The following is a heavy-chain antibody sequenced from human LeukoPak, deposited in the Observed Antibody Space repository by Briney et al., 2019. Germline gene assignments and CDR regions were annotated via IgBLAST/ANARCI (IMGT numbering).Heavy chain of an antibody. J-gene: IGHJ6*02. CDR1: GFTVSSNY. D-gene: IGHD5-24*01. CDR3: ARDAEQLDGMDV. CDR2: IYSGGST. V-gene: IGHV3-66*01. Sequence: PGGSLRLSCAASGFTVSSNYMSWVRQAPGKGLEWVSVIYSGGSTYYADSVKGRFTISRDNSKNTLYLQMSSLRAEDTAVYYCARDAEQLDGMDVWGQGTTVTVSS.